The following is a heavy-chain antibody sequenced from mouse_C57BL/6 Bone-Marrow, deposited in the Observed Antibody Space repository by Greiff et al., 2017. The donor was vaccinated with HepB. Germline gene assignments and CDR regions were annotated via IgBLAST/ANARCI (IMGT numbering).Heavy chain of an antibody. J-gene: IGHJ2*01. CDR1: GFTFSDYY. CDR2: INYDGSST. V-gene: IGHV5-16*01. D-gene: IGHD4-1*01. Sequence: EVKLVESEGGLVQPGSSMKLSCTASGFTFSDYYMAWVRQVPEKGLEWVANINYDGSSTYYLDSLKSRFIISRDNAKNSLYLQMSSLKSEDTATYYCAREGANWDDFDYWGQGTTLTVSS. CDR3: AREGANWDDFDY.